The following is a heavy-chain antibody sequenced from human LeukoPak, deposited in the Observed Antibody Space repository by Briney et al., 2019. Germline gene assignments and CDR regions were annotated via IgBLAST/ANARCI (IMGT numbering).Heavy chain of an antibody. CDR2: INHSGST. J-gene: IGHJ4*02. Sequence: SETLSLTCAVYGGSFSGYYWSWIRQPPGKGLEWIGEINHSGSTNYNPSLKSRVTISVDTSKNQFSLKLSSVTAADTAVYYCARVIGSSFAERIDYWGQGTLVTVSS. CDR1: GGSFSGYY. V-gene: IGHV4-34*01. D-gene: IGHD6-13*01. CDR3: ARVIGSSFAERIDY.